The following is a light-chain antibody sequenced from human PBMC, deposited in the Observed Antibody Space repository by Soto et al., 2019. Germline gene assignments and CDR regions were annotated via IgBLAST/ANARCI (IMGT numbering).Light chain of an antibody. V-gene: IGKV1-39*01. CDR2: EAS. Sequence: DIQMTQSPSSLSASVGDRVTITCRASQSISNYLNWFQQEPGKAPKLLIYEASSLQSGDPSRFSGSGSGTDFTLTISSLQPEDFATCYCQQSYSTPWTFGQGTKVDIK. J-gene: IGKJ1*01. CDR1: QSISNY. CDR3: QQSYSTPWT.